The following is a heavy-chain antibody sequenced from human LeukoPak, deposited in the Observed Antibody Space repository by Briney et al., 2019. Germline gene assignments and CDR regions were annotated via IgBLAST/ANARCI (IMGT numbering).Heavy chain of an antibody. V-gene: IGHV3-23*01. Sequence: PGGSLSLSCAASGFTFTDFFMDWVRQAPGKGLEWVSAISGSGGSTYYADSVKGRFTISRDNSKNTLYLQMNSLRAEDTAVYYCAKPDIVVVPAAIGGNFDYWGQGTLVTVSS. CDR3: AKPDIVVVPAAIGGNFDY. J-gene: IGHJ4*02. CDR1: GFTFTDFF. D-gene: IGHD2-2*02. CDR2: ISGSGGST.